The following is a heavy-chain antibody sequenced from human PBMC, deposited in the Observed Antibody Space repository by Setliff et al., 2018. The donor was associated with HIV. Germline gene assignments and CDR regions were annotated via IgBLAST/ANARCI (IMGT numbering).Heavy chain of an antibody. D-gene: IGHD2-15*01. CDR3: TRGLGVRRLPLGF. CDR2: INHSGNI. J-gene: IGHJ4*02. CDR1: GGSISSSNW. V-gene: IGHV4-4*02. Sequence: SETLSLTCAVSGGSISSSNWWNWIRQPPGEGLQWIGEINHSGNINYNPSLRSRVTMSVDTSKKQFSLKLSSVTAADTAVYYCTRGLGVRRLPLGFWGQGILVTVSS.